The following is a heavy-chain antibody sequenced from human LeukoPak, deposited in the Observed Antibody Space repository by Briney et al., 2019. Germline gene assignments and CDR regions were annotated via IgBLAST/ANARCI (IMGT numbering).Heavy chain of an antibody. Sequence: GGALGISFSTAGVPLSSTYNRWGRPAPGEGVEGGSVIYRGDSAYYAASVKGRFTISRDNSKNTLYLQMNSLRAEDTAVYYCARDPPRGPDMDFQHWGQGTLVTVSS. V-gene: IGHV3-53*01. CDR3: ARDPPRGPDMDFQH. J-gene: IGHJ1*01. CDR2: IYRGDSA. D-gene: IGHD3-9*01. CDR1: GVPLSSTY.